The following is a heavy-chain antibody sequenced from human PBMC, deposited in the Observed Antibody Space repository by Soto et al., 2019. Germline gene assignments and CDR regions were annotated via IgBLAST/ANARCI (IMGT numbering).Heavy chain of an antibody. CDR3: AGDKITGLFDC. CDR2: INHSGST. D-gene: IGHD2-8*02. V-gene: IGHV4-34*01. Sequence: QVQLQQWGAGLLKPSETLSLTCAVYGGSFSGYYWTWIRQPPGTGLEWIGEINHSGSTNYNPSLKSRVTISVDTSKYQFSLKLTSVTAADTAVYYCAGDKITGLFDCWGQGTLVTVSS. CDR1: GGSFSGYY. J-gene: IGHJ4*02.